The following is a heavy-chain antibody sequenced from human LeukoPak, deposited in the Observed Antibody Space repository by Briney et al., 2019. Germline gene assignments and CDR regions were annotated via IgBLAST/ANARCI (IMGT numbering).Heavy chain of an antibody. V-gene: IGHV3-11*04. CDR1: GFTFSDYY. CDR3: ARAAPDNYYDSSHIDY. Sequence: GGSLRLSCAASGFTFSDYYMSWIRQAPGKGLEWVSYISSSGSTIYYADSVKGRFTISRDNAKNSLYLQMNSLRAEDTAVYYCARAAPDNYYDSSHIDYWGQGTLVTVSS. D-gene: IGHD3-22*01. CDR2: ISSSGSTI. J-gene: IGHJ4*02.